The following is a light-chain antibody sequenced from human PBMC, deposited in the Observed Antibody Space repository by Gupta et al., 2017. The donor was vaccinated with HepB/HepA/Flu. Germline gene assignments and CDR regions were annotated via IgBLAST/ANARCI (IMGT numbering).Light chain of an antibody. J-gene: IGKJ1*01. Sequence: IQISLYPLILPASVGDRVTITCRARQSISSWLAWYQQKPGKAPKFPIYTASSLESGVPSRFSGSGSGTEFTLTISSLQPDDVATYYCQQYINLPWTFGQGTKVEIK. CDR2: TAS. CDR3: QQYINLPWT. V-gene: IGKV1-5*03. CDR1: QSISSW.